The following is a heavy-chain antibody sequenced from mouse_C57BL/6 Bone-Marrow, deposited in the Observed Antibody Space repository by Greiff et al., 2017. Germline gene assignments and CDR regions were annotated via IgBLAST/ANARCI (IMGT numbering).Heavy chain of an antibody. J-gene: IGHJ4*01. CDR1: GFTFSSYG. Sequence: EVMLVESGGDLVKPGGSLKLSCAASGFTFSSYGMSWVRQTPDKWLEWVATISSGGSYNYYPDRVKGRFTISRDNAKNTLYLQMSSLKSENTAMYYCARQLRLRKAMDYWGQGTSVTVSS. CDR3: ARQLRLRKAMDY. CDR2: ISSGGSYN. D-gene: IGHD3-2*02. V-gene: IGHV5-6*01.